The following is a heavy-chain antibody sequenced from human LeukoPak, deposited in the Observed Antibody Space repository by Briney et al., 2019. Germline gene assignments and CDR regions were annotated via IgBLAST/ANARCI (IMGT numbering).Heavy chain of an antibody. CDR2: ISYDGSNK. V-gene: IGHV3-30-3*01. J-gene: IGHJ3*02. CDR1: GSTFSSYA. Sequence: PGGSLRLSCAASGSTFSSYAMHWVRQAPGKGLEWAAVISYDGSNKYYADSVKGRFTISRDNSKNTLYLQMNSLRAEDTAVYYCARDRGIVVVITLDAFDIWGQGTMVTVPS. D-gene: IGHD3-22*01. CDR3: ARDRGIVVVITLDAFDI.